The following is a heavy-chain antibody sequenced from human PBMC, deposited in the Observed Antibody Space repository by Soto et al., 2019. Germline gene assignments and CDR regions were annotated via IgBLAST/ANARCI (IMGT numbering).Heavy chain of an antibody. CDR3: ASSEPYNWNFGY. D-gene: IGHD1-20*01. CDR2: ISSSGSTI. CDR1: GFTFSSYE. Sequence: PGGSLRLSCAASGFTFSSYEMNWVRQAPGKGLEWVSYISSSGSTIYYADSVKGRFTISRDNAKNSLYLQMNSLRAEDTAVYYCASSEPYNWNFGYWGQGTLVTVSS. V-gene: IGHV3-48*03. J-gene: IGHJ4*02.